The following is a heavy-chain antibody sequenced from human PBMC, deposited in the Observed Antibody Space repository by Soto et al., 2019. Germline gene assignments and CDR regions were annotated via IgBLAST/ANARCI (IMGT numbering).Heavy chain of an antibody. J-gene: IGHJ3*02. CDR3: ETSHDYYDSSGYFNDDFDI. CDR1: GYSFTSYL. V-gene: IGHV5-10-1*01. CDR2: IDPSDSYT. Sequence: PVGSLKISCKGSGYSFTSYLSIWVRQMPGKGLEWMGRIDPSDSYTNYSPSFQGHVTISAEKSISTAYMQWSSLKASDTAMYYCETSHDYYDSSGYFNDDFDIWGQGTMVTVSS. D-gene: IGHD3-22*01.